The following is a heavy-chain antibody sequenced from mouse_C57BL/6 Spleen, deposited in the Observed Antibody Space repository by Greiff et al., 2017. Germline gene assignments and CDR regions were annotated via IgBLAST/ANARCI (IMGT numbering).Heavy chain of an antibody. D-gene: IGHD2-3*01. Sequence: EVQVVESGGDLVKPGGSLKLSCAASGFTFSSYGMSWVRQTPDKRLEWVATISSGGSYTYYPDSAKGRFTISRDNAKNTLYLQMSSLKSEDTAMYYCARQKDGYPFAYWGQGTLVTVSA. CDR2: ISSGGSYT. V-gene: IGHV5-6*01. J-gene: IGHJ3*01. CDR3: ARQKDGYPFAY. CDR1: GFTFSSYG.